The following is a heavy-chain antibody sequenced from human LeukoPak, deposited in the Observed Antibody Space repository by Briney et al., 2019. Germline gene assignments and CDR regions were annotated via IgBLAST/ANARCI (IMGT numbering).Heavy chain of an antibody. D-gene: IGHD6-6*01. Sequence: SETLSLTCTVSGGSISTYYWNWIRQPPGKGLEWIGYIYHSGSTNYDPSLQSRVTISVDTSRNQFSLNLNSVTAADTAVYYCARGGAARLHFQNWGQGTLVTVSS. CDR2: IYHSGST. J-gene: IGHJ1*01. CDR3: ARGGAARLHFQN. V-gene: IGHV4-59*01. CDR1: GGSISTYY.